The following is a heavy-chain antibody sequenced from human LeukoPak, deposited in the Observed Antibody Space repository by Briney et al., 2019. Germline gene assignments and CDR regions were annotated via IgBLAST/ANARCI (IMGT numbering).Heavy chain of an antibody. CDR1: GFTFSSYW. Sequence: GGPLRLSCAASGFTFSSYWMSWVRQAPGKGLEWVANIKQDGSEKYYVDSVKGRFTISRDNAKNSLYLQMNSLRAEDTAVYYCAREYSSRPDSTGFDPWGQGTLVTVSS. CDR2: IKQDGSEK. J-gene: IGHJ5*02. V-gene: IGHV3-7*01. D-gene: IGHD6-13*01. CDR3: AREYSSRPDSTGFDP.